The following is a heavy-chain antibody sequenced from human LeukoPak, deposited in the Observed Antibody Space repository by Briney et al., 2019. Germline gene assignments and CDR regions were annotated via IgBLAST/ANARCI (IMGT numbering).Heavy chain of an antibody. CDR1: GDSFTSYW. V-gene: IGHV5-10-1*01. CDR3: ARTLGTNFHLYGMDV. J-gene: IGHJ6*02. Sequence: KGGDSLKISCKGSGDSFTSYWISWLRQLPGKGLEWMGRIDPSDSYSNYSPSFQGHVTISFDKSISTASLQWTSLKASDTAMYYCARTLGTNFHLYGMDVWGQGTTVTVSS. CDR2: IDPSDSYS.